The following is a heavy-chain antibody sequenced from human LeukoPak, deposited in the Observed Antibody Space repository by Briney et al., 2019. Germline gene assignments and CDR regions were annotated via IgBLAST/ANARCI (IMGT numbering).Heavy chain of an antibody. J-gene: IGHJ3*02. CDR1: GGPFSGYY. V-gene: IGHV4-34*01. Sequence: PSETLSLTCAVYGGPFSGYYWSWIRQPPGKGLEWIGEINHSGSTNYNPSLKSRVTISVDTSKNQFSLKLSSVTAADTAVYYCARGRRYSSSCFDIWGQGTMVTVSS. CDR2: INHSGST. D-gene: IGHD6-13*01. CDR3: ARGRRYSSSCFDI.